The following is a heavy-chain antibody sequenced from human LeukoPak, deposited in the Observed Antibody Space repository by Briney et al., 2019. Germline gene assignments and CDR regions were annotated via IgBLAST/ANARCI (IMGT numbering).Heavy chain of an antibody. D-gene: IGHD3-9*01. J-gene: IGHJ4*02. V-gene: IGHV3-49*04. Sequence: GRSLRLFCSASGFTFGDYAMSWVRQAPGKGLEWVGFIRSKAYGGTTEYAASVEGRFSISRDDSKSIAYLQMNSPKTEDTAVYYCSRDLNWFFDYWGQGILVTVSS. CDR1: GFTFGDYA. CDR3: SRDLNWFFDY. CDR2: IRSKAYGGTT.